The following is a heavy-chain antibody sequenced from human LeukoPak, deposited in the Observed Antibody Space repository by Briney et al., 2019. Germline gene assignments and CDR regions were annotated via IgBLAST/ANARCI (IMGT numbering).Heavy chain of an antibody. CDR1: GFTFNNYE. J-gene: IGHJ3*02. D-gene: IGHD1-26*01. V-gene: IGHV3-48*03. Sequence: GGSLRLSCAASGFTFNNYEMNWVRQAPGKGLEWVSYIGSSGSVIYYTDSVKGRFTISRDNAKNSLYLRMNSLRVEETAIYYCARGTDSGTSTRGGAFEIWGQGTMVTVSS. CDR2: IGSSGSVI. CDR3: ARGTDSGTSTRGGAFEI.